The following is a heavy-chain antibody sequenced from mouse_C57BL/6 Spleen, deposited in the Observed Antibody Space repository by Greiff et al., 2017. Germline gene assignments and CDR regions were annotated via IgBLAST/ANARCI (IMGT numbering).Heavy chain of an antibody. J-gene: IGHJ4*01. D-gene: IGHD2-3*01. V-gene: IGHV1-15*01. CDR2: IDPETGGT. CDR1: GYTFTDYE. Sequence: QVHVKQSGAELVRPGASVTLSCKASGYTFTDYEMHWVKQTPVYGLEWIGAIDPETGGTAYNQKFKGKAILTADKSSSTAYMELRSLTSEDSAVYYCTRRGWKEAMDYWGQGTSVTVSS. CDR3: TRRGWKEAMDY.